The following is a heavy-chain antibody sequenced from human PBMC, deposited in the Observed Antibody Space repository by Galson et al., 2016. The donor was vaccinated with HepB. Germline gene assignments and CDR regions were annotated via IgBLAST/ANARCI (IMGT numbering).Heavy chain of an antibody. Sequence: SLRLSCAASGFNFSDYAMSWVRQAPGKGLQWVAGISGSGGTTYYVDSVKGRLTISRDNSQSTLSLQMNSLRVEDTARYFCAKSGSYSIYYYMDVWGKGTTVIVSS. CDR2: ISGSGGTT. D-gene: IGHD3-10*01. V-gene: IGHV3-23*01. CDR1: GFNFSDYA. CDR3: AKSGSYSIYYYMDV. J-gene: IGHJ6*03.